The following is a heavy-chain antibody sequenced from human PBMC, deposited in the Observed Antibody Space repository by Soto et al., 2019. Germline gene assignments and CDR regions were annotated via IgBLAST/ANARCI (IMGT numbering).Heavy chain of an antibody. CDR3: ARDMKYYDILTGYHNYYYYGMDV. V-gene: IGHV1-69*01. CDR2: IIPIFGTA. CDR1: GGTFSSYA. J-gene: IGHJ6*02. Sequence: ASVKVSCKASGGTFSSYAISWLRQAPGQGLEWMGGIIPIFGTANYAQKFQGRVTITADESTSTAYMELSSLRSEDTAVYYCARDMKYYDILTGYHNYYYYGMDVWRQGTTVTVSS. D-gene: IGHD3-9*01.